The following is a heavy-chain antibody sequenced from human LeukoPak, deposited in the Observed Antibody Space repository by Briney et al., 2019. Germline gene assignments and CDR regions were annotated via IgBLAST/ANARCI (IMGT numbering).Heavy chain of an antibody. J-gene: IGHJ6*03. Sequence: ASVKVSRKASGYTFTSYYMHWVRQAPGQGLEWMGIINPSGGSTSYAQKFQGRVTMTRDMSTSTVYMELSSLRSEDTAVYYCARVGQQLAIIGSGYYMDVWGKGTTVTVSS. CDR3: ARVGQQLAIIGSGYYMDV. V-gene: IGHV1-46*01. CDR2: INPSGGST. CDR1: GYTFTSYY. D-gene: IGHD6-13*01.